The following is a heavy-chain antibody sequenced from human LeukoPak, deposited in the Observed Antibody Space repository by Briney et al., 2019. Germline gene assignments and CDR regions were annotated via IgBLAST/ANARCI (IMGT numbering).Heavy chain of an antibody. D-gene: IGHD1-1*01. Sequence: GGSLRLSCAASGFAFSTYEMNWVRQAPGKGLEWVSHISSSGSTIYYADSVKGRFTISRDNAKNSLYLQMNSLRAEDTAVYYCARAGNYFEYWGQGTPVTVSS. CDR3: ARAGNYFEY. V-gene: IGHV3-48*03. CDR1: GFAFSTYE. CDR2: ISSSGSTI. J-gene: IGHJ4*02.